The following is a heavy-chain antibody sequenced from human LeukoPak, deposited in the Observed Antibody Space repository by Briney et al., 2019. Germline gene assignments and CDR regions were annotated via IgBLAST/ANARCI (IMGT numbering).Heavy chain of an antibody. CDR2: ISSSGSTI. CDR3: AKGNPYSSSWYLPLFDP. J-gene: IGHJ5*02. D-gene: IGHD6-13*01. Sequence: GGSLRLSCAASGFTFSDYYMSWIRQAPGKGLEWVSYISSSGSTIYYADPVKGRFTISRDNAKNSLYLQMNSLRAEDMALYYCAKGNPYSSSWYLPLFDPWGQGTLVTVSS. V-gene: IGHV3-11*01. CDR1: GFTFSDYY.